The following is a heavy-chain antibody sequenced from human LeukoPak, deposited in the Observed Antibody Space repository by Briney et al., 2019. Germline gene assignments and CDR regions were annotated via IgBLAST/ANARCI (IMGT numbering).Heavy chain of an antibody. CDR1: GGSISNYY. D-gene: IGHD3-3*01. CDR2: IYSSGST. CDR3: AREIRDDFWSGYPYFDY. J-gene: IGHJ4*02. Sequence: SETLSLTCTVSGGSISNYYWSWIRQPAGKGLEWIGRIYSSGSTDYNPSLKSRVTMSVDTSKNQFSLKLGSVTAADTAVYYCAREIRDDFWSGYPYFDYWGQGTLVTVSS. V-gene: IGHV4-4*07.